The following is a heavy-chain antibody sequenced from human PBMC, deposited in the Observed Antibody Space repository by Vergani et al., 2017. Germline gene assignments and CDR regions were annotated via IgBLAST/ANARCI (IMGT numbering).Heavy chain of an antibody. D-gene: IGHD6-19*01. CDR1: GYSFTSYW. CDR2: IDPSDSYT. J-gene: IGHJ6*02. CDR3: ARQVAVAGKWWGPYYYYGMDV. Sequence: EVQLVQSGAEVKKPGESLRISCKGSGYSFTSYWIRWVRQMPGKGLECMGRIDPSDSYTNYSPSFQGHVTISADKSISTAYLQWSSLKASDTAMYYCARQVAVAGKWWGPYYYYGMDVWGQGTTVTVSS. V-gene: IGHV5-10-1*01.